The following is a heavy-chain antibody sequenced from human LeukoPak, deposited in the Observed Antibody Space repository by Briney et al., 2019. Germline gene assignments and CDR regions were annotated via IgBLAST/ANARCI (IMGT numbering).Heavy chain of an antibody. CDR2: ISYDGSNK. V-gene: IGHV3-30*03. CDR1: GFTFSSYG. J-gene: IGHJ4*02. CDR3: ARDQGWYDFDY. D-gene: IGHD6-19*01. Sequence: PGGSLRLSCAASGFTFSSYGMHWVRQAPGKGLEWVAVISYDGSNKYYADSVKGRFTISRDNSKNTLYLQMNSLRAEDTAVYYCARDQGWYDFDYWGQGTLVTVSS.